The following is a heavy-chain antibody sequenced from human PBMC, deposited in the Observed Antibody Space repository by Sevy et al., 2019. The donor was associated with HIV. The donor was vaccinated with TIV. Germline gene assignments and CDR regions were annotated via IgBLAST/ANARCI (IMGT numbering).Heavy chain of an antibody. CDR2: FYISDNT. CDR1: GFNVSSTY. J-gene: IGHJ4*02. CDR3: ATTTFRFFDN. Sequence: GGSLRLSCEASGFNVSSTYMSWVRQAPGKGLEWVSVFYISDNTYYADSVKGRFTISRDNFKNTVHLQMDSLRAEDTALYYCATTTFRFFDNWGQGPLVTVSS. V-gene: IGHV3-53*01. D-gene: IGHD3-3*01.